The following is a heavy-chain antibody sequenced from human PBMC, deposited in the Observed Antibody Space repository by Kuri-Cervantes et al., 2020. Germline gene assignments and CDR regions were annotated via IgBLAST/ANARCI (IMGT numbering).Heavy chain of an antibody. D-gene: IGHD5-12*01. CDR2: IKQDGSEK. CDR1: GFTFSTSW. V-gene: IGHV3-7*01. Sequence: GESLKISCVASGFTFSTSWMNWVRQAPGKGLEWVANIKQDGSEKYYVDSVKGRFTISRDNAKNSLYLQMNSLRAEDTAVYYCARDRYSGYDYRNYYYYGMDVWGQGTTVTVSS. J-gene: IGHJ6*02. CDR3: ARDRYSGYDYRNYYYYGMDV.